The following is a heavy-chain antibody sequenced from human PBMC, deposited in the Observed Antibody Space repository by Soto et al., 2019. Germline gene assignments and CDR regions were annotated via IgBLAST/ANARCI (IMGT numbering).Heavy chain of an antibody. Sequence: ASVKVSCKASGGTFSSYAISWARQAPGQGLEWMGGIIPIFGTANYAQKFQGRVTITADESTSTAYMELSSLRSEDTAVYYCARGENDFWSGYPYYYGMDVWGQGTTVTVSS. CDR1: GGTFSSYA. CDR2: IIPIFGTA. D-gene: IGHD3-3*01. CDR3: ARGENDFWSGYPYYYGMDV. J-gene: IGHJ6*02. V-gene: IGHV1-69*13.